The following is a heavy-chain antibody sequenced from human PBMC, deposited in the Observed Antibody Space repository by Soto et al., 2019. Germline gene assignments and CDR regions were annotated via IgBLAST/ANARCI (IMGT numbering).Heavy chain of an antibody. CDR3: ARGHGDYRSCDY. CDR2: IYSGGST. D-gene: IGHD4-17*01. CDR1: GFNVSSNY. Sequence: EVQLVESGGGLVQPGGSLRLSCAASGFNVSSNYMSWVRQDPGKGLEWVSVIYSGGSTYYADAVKGRFTSSRHNSKNTLYLQMNSLRAEDTAVYYCARGHGDYRSCDYWGQGTLVTVSS. J-gene: IGHJ4*02. V-gene: IGHV3-53*04.